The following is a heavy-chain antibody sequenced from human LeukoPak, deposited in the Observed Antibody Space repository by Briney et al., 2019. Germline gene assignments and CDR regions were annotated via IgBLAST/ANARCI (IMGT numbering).Heavy chain of an antibody. CDR3: ARRRGYSYGYHY. Sequence: KPSETLSLTCAVYGGSFSDYHWSWIRQPPGKGLEGIGEIDHSGSTNYTPSLKSRVTISVDTSKNQVSLKLSSVTAADTAVYYCARRRGYSYGYHYWGLGTLVSVSS. D-gene: IGHD5-18*01. CDR1: GGSFSDYH. CDR2: IDHSGST. J-gene: IGHJ4*02. V-gene: IGHV4-34*01.